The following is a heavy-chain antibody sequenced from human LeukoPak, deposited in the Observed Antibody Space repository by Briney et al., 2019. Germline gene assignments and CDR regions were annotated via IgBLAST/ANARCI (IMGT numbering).Heavy chain of an antibody. Sequence: ASVTVSCKASGGTFSSHAISWVRQAPGQGLEWVGGITPIFGTTNYAQKFQGRVTITTDESTSTGYMELRSLRSDDTAVYYCARGDSGYDYGFDNWGQGTLVTVSS. CDR1: GGTFSSHA. D-gene: IGHD5-12*01. CDR3: ARGDSGYDYGFDN. J-gene: IGHJ4*02. V-gene: IGHV1-69*05. CDR2: ITPIFGTT.